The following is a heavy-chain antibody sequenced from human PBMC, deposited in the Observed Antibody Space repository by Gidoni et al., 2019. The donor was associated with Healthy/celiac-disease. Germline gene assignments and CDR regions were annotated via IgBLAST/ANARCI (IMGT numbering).Heavy chain of an antibody. CDR3: ARDWSYVDTAMVGSPYYYYYYGMDV. CDR2: IIPIFGTA. D-gene: IGHD5-18*01. J-gene: IGHJ6*02. V-gene: IGHV1-69*01. CDR1: GGTFSSSA. Sequence: QVQLVQSGAEVKKPGSSVKVSCKASGGTFSSSAISWVRPAPGQGLEWMGGIIPIFGTANYAQKFQGRVTITADESTSTAYMELSSLRSEDTAVYYCARDWSYVDTAMVGSPYYYYYYGMDVWGQGTTVTVSS.